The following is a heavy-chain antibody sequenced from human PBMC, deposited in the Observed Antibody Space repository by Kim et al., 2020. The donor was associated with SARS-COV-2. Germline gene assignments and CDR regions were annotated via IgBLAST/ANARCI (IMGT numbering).Heavy chain of an antibody. CDR3: AHNSSWHYYFDY. CDR1: GFSLSTSAVG. D-gene: IGHD6-13*01. CDR2: IYWDDDK. J-gene: IGHJ4*02. Sequence: SGPTLVKPTQTLTLTCTFSGFSLSTSAVGVGWIRQPPGKALEWLALIYWDDDKRYSPSLKSRLTITKDTSKNQVVLTMTNMDPVDTATYYCAHNSSWHYYFDYWGQGTLVTVSS. V-gene: IGHV2-5*02.